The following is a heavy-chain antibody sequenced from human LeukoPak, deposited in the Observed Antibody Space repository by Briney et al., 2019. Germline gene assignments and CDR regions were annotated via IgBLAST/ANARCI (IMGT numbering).Heavy chain of an antibody. J-gene: IGHJ4*02. CDR2: IKSKTHGGTT. D-gene: IGHD2-2*02. CDR3: TTFSDCTSSICYTNY. Sequence: GGSLRLSCVVSGLTFSNVWMSWVRQAPGKGLEWVGRIKSKTHGGTTDYAAPVYGRFTVSRDDSKNTLYLQMNSLQTEDTAVYYCTTFSDCTSSICYTNYWGQGTLVTVSS. V-gene: IGHV3-15*01. CDR1: GLTFSNVW.